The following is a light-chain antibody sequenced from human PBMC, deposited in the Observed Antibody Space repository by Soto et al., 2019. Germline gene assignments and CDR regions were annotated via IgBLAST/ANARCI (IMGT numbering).Light chain of an antibody. J-gene: IGKJ1*01. CDR1: QSVSNNY. V-gene: IGKV3-20*01. CDR3: QQYGSLPWT. Sequence: EIVLTQSPDTLSLSPGERATLSCRASQSVSNNYLAWYQQIPGQAPRPLIYGASSRVPGIPDRFSGSGSGTDFTLTITRLEPEDFAVYYCQQYGSLPWTFGQWTKVEIK. CDR2: GAS.